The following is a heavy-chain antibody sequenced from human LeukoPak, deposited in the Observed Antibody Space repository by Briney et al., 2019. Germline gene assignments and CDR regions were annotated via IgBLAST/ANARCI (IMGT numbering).Heavy chain of an antibody. CDR1: GYTFTSYA. Sequence: ASVKVSCKASGYTFTSYAMHWVRQAPGQRLEWMGWINAGNGNTKYSQKFQGRVTMTRDTSTSTVYMELSSLRSEDTAVYYCAREGCTNGVCYSDYWGQGTLVTVSS. CDR3: AREGCTNGVCYSDY. J-gene: IGHJ4*02. D-gene: IGHD2-8*01. V-gene: IGHV1-3*01. CDR2: INAGNGNT.